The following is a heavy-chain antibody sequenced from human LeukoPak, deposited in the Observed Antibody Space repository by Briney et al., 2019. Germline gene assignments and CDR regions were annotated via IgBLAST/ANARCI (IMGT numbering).Heavy chain of an antibody. D-gene: IGHD2-21*02. V-gene: IGHV5-51*01. CDR3: ARFCGGDCSVPYSDY. J-gene: IGHJ4*02. Sequence: GESLQISCKGSGYSFTSYWIGWVRQMPGKGLEWMGIIYPGDSDTRYSPSFQGQVTISADKSISTAYLQWSSLKASDTAMYYCARFCGGDCSVPYSDYWGQGTLVTVSS. CDR2: IYPGDSDT. CDR1: GYSFTSYW.